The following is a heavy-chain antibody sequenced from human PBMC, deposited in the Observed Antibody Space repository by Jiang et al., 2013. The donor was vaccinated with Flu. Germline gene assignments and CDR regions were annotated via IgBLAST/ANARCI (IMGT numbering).Heavy chain of an antibody. J-gene: IGHJ4*02. CDR3: ASKGYGSTDY. Sequence: KFQGRVTITRDTSASTAYMELSSLRSEDTAVYYCASKGYGSTDYWGQGTLVTVSS. V-gene: IGHV1-3*01. D-gene: IGHD3-10*01.